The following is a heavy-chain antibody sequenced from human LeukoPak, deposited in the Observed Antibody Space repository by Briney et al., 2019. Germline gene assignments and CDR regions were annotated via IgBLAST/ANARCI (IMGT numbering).Heavy chain of an antibody. CDR1: GGTFSSYA. CDR3: ARDHCSSTSRYTWNWFDP. V-gene: IGHV1-69*01. CDR2: IIPIFGTA. D-gene: IGHD2-2*02. Sequence: SVKVSCKASGGTFSSYAISWVRQAPGQGLEWMGGIIPIFGTANYAQKFQGRVTITANESTSTAYMELSSLRSEDTAVYYCARDHCSSTSRYTWNWFDPWGQGTLVTVSS. J-gene: IGHJ5*02.